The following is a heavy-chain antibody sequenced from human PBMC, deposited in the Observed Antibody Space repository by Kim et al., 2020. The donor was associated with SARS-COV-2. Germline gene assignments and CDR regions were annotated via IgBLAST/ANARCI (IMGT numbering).Heavy chain of an antibody. D-gene: IGHD5-18*01. J-gene: IGHJ5*02. Sequence: SETLSLTCSVSGGSVSSISYEWGWIRQPPGKGLEWIASIHYTGPTYYNPSLRSRVTISVDTSKNHFSLKLYSVTAADTAVYYCVRAWNTAMVNHCGQG. CDR1: GGSVSSISYE. CDR3: VRAWNTAMVNH. CDR2: IHYTGPT. V-gene: IGHV4-39*07.